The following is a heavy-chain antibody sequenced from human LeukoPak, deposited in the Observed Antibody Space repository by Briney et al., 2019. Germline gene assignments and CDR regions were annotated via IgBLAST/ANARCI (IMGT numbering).Heavy chain of an antibody. D-gene: IGHD4-17*01. Sequence: PSETLSLTCTVSGGSISSSRRYWGWIRQPPRKGLEWIGSIYPSGSTHYNPSLKSRVSISVDTSKNQFSLNLSSVTAADTAVYYCARQPTVTTFDSWGQGTLVTVSS. CDR2: IYPSGST. V-gene: IGHV4-39*01. CDR3: ARQPTVTTFDS. CDR1: GGSISSSRRY. J-gene: IGHJ4*02.